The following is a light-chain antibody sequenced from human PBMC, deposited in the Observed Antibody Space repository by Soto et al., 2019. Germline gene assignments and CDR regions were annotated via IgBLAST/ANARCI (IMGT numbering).Light chain of an antibody. CDR1: SSDVGNYNY. V-gene: IGLV2-14*03. Sequence: QSALTQPASVSGSPGQSITISCTGTSSDVGNYNYVSWYRQYPGKAPKLMIYAVSRRPSGVSNRFSGSKSGNTASLTISGLEAEDEADYYCISYTPSSTYVFGTGTKVTVL. CDR3: ISYTPSSTYV. J-gene: IGLJ1*01. CDR2: AVS.